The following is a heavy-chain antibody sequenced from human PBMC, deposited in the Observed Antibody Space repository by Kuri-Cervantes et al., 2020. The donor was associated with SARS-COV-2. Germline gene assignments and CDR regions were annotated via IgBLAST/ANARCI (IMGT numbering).Heavy chain of an antibody. D-gene: IGHD3-3*01. V-gene: IGHV4-39*01. CDR3: ARQMMSSITIFGVVITRNWFDP. J-gene: IGHJ5*02. CDR1: GGSISSSSYY. CDR2: IYYSGST. Sequence: PETLSLTCTVSGGSISSSSYYWGWIRQPPGKGLEWIGSIYYSGSTYYSPSLKSRVTISVDTSKNQFSLKLSSVTAADTAVYYCARQMMSSITIFGVVITRNWFDPWGQGTLVTVSS.